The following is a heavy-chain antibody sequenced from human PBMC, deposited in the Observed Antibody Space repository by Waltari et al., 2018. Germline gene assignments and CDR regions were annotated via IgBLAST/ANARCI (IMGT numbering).Heavy chain of an antibody. CDR3: ARTMVRGVIIRSFDY. D-gene: IGHD3-10*01. CDR2: IIPIFGTA. J-gene: IGHJ4*02. Sequence: GIIPIFGTANYAQKFQGRVTITADESTSTAYMELSSLRSEDTAVYYCARTMVRGVIIRSFDYWGQGTLVTVSS. V-gene: IGHV1-69*01.